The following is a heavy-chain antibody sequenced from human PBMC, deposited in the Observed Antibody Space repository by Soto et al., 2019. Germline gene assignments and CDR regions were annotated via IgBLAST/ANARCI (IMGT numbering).Heavy chain of an antibody. CDR2: IIPILGIA. D-gene: IGHD2-2*01. J-gene: IGHJ5*02. V-gene: IGHV1-69*08. CDR1: GGTFSSYT. CDR3: ARDRGGYCSSTSCRGSWFDP. Sequence: QVQLVQSGAEVKKPGSSVKVSCKASGGTFSSYTISWVRQAPGQGLEWMGRIIPILGIANYAQKFQGRVTITADKSTSTAYMELSSLRSEDTAMYYCARDRGGYCSSTSCRGSWFDPWGQGTLVTVSS.